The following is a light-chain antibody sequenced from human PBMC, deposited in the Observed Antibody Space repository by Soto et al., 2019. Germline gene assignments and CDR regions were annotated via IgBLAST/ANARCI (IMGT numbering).Light chain of an antibody. CDR3: AAWDDSLTGYV. CDR1: NSNIGNNP. Sequence: QAVVTQPPSASGTPGQRVTISCSGSNSNIGNNPVNWYEQLPETAPKLLMYGNDQRPSGVPDRFSGSKSGTSASLAISGLQSEDEADYYCAAWDDSLTGYVFGTGTKLTVL. J-gene: IGLJ1*01. V-gene: IGLV1-44*01. CDR2: GND.